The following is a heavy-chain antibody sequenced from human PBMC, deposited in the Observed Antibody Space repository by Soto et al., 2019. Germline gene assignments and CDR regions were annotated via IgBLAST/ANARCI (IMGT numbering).Heavy chain of an antibody. J-gene: IGHJ4*02. CDR3: ALRSMAVVPEY. CDR1: GDSISSYY. V-gene: IGHV4-59*01. CDR2: LYYGRSA. Sequence: QVQLQESGPGLVKPSETLSLTCAVSGDSISSYYCMWIRQPPGKGLESIGYLYYGRSANYNPSLKGLVTLSVDTATNQCSLTLSSMTAADTAVYYCALRSMAVVPEYWGQGTLVTVSS. D-gene: IGHD2-2*01.